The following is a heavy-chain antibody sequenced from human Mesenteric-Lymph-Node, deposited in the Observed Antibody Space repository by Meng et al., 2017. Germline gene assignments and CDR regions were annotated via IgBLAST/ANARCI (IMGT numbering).Heavy chain of an antibody. CDR2: IYYSGST. CDR3: ARLGSSGLGRDY. Sequence: QVQLQEAGPGLVKPSGTLSLTCAVSGGSLSSRNWWSWVRQHPGKGLEWIGYIYYSGSTYYNPSLKSLVTISVDTSKNQFSLKLSSVTAADTAVYYCARLGSSGLGRDYWGQGTLVTVSS. V-gene: IGHV4-4*02. CDR1: GGSLSSRNW. D-gene: IGHD3-10*01. J-gene: IGHJ4*02.